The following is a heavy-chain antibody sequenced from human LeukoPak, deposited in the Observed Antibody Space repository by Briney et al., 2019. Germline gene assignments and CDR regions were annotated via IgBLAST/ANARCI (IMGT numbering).Heavy chain of an antibody. CDR1: GGSISSSSYY. Sequence: PSETLSLTCTVSGGSISSSSYYWGWIRQPPGKGLEWIGSIYYSGSTYYNPSLKSRVTISVDTSKNQFSLKLSSVTAADTAVYYCARPDPQGYWGQGTLVTVSS. CDR2: IYYSGST. J-gene: IGHJ4*02. V-gene: IGHV4-39*01. CDR3: ARPDPQGY.